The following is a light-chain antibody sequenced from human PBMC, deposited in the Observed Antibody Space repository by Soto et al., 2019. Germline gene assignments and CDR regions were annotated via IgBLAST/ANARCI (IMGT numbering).Light chain of an antibody. V-gene: IGKV3-20*01. CDR1: QSVSSY. CDR2: DAS. CDR3: QQYGSSPWT. J-gene: IGKJ1*01. Sequence: EIVLTQSPATLSLSPGERATLSCRASQSVSSYFAWYQQTPRQAPSLLIYDASNSATGIQARFSGSGSATDFPLTISRLPPEDSAVYYRQQYGSSPWTFGQGTKVDIK.